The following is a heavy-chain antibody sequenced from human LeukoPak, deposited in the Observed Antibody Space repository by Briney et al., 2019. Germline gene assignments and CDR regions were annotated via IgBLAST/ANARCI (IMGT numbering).Heavy chain of an antibody. CDR1: GFTFSSYS. CDR3: ARVLGGFRSGSEALVDY. Sequence: PGGSLRLSCAASGFTFSSYSMNWVRQAPGKGLEWVSSISSSSSYIYYADSVKGRFTISRDNAKNSLYLQMNSLRAEDTAVYHCARVLGGFRSGSEALVDYWGQGTLVTVSS. CDR2: ISSSSSYI. D-gene: IGHD3-3*01. J-gene: IGHJ4*02. V-gene: IGHV3-21*01.